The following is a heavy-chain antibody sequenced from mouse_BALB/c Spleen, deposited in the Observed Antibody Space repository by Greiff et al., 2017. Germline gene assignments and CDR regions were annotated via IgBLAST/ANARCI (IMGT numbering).Heavy chain of an antibody. Sequence: VQLQQSGPELVKPGASVKISCKASGYTFTDYNMHWVKQSHGKSLEWIGYIYPYNGGTGYNQKFKSKATLTVDNSSSTAYMELRSLTSEDSAVYYCARGNGNPYDFDYWGQGTTLTVSS. D-gene: IGHD2-1*01. V-gene: IGHV1S29*02. CDR2: IYPYNGGT. CDR3: ARGNGNPYDFDY. CDR1: GYTFTDYN. J-gene: IGHJ2*01.